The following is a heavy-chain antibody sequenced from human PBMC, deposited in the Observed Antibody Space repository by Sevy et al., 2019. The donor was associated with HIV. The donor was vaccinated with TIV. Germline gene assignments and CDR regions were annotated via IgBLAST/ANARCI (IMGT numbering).Heavy chain of an antibody. CDR2: ISGSGGST. J-gene: IGHJ4*02. Sequence: GGSLRLSCAASGFTFSSYPMSWVRQAPGKGLEWVSAISGSGGSTYYADSVKGRFTISRDNSKNTLYLQMNSLRAEDTAVYYCAKGRERGGEFDYWGQGTLVTVSS. CDR1: GFTFSSYP. D-gene: IGHD2-21*01. CDR3: AKGRERGGEFDY. V-gene: IGHV3-23*01.